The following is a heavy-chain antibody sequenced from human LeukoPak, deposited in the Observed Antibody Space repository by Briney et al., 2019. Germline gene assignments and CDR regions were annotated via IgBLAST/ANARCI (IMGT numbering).Heavy chain of an antibody. D-gene: IGHD2-2*01. CDR2: IKSKTDGGTT. Sequence: PGGSLRLSCAASGFTFSNAWMSWVRQAPGKGLGWVGRIKSKTDGGTTDYAAPVKGRFTISRDDSKNTLYLQMNSLKTEDTAVYYCTTDLIVVVPTFDYWGQGTLVTVSS. CDR1: GFTFSNAW. V-gene: IGHV3-15*01. CDR3: TTDLIVVVPTFDY. J-gene: IGHJ4*02.